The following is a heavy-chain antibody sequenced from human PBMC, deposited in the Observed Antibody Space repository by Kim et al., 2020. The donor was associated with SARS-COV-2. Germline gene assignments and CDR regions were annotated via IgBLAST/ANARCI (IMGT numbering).Heavy chain of an antibody. CDR1: GFAFSSYA. J-gene: IGHJ6*02. D-gene: IGHD3-16*01. CDR3: ARALGGTYYYGMDV. CDR2: ISYDGSNK. V-gene: IGHV3-30*04. Sequence: GGSLRLSCAASGFAFSSYAMHWVRQAPGKGLEWVAVISYDGSNKYYADSVKGRFTISRDNSKNTLYLQMNSLRAEDTAVYYCARALGGTYYYGMDVWGQGTTVTVSS.